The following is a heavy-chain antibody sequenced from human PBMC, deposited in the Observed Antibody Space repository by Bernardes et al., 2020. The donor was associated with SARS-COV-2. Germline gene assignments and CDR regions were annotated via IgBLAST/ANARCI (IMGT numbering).Heavy chain of an antibody. CDR2: ISPDGGVT. V-gene: IGHV3-64D*06. J-gene: IGHJ4*02. Sequence: GWSLRLSCSVSGFALSLYSMHWVRQAPGKGLEYVSAISPDGGVTYYADSVRGRFTISRDNSKNTLYLQMSSLKTEDTAVYYCVKDLHSKFDDYWGQGTVVTVSS. CDR3: VKDLHSKFDDY. CDR1: GFALSLYS. D-gene: IGHD4-4*01.